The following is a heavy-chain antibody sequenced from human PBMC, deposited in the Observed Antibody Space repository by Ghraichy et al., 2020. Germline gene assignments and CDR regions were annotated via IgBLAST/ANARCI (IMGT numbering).Heavy chain of an antibody. D-gene: IGHD1-26*01. CDR1: GFTFSSYW. CDR2: IKQDESEK. V-gene: IGHV3-7*03. CDR3: ARDSNPVASGIYYDAFDI. J-gene: IGHJ3*02. Sequence: GGSLRLSCSASGFTFSSYWMNWVRQPPGKGLEWVANIKQDESEKSYVDSVKGRFTVSRDNAKNSMYLQMNSLRAEDTAVYYCARDSNPVASGIYYDAFDIWGQGTMVTVSS.